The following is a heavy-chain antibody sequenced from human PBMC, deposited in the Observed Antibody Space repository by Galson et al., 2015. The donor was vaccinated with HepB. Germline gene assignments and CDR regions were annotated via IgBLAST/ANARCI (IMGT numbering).Heavy chain of an antibody. J-gene: IGHJ3*02. D-gene: IGHD6-19*01. CDR2: ILYDGSNK. CDR1: GFTFSSFA. V-gene: IGHV3-30-3*01. CDR3: AAEVSYSSGADAFDI. Sequence: SLRLSCAASGFTFSSFAFHWVRQAPGKGLEWVALILYDGSNKHYADSVKGRFTISRDNSKNTLYLQMNSLRAEDTAVYYCAAEVSYSSGADAFDIWGQGTMVTVSS.